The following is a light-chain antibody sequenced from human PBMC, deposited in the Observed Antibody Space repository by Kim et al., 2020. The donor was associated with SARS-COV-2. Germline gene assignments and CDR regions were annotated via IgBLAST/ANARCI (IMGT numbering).Light chain of an antibody. CDR3: QVWDSGVV. CDR1: NIGDRT. J-gene: IGLJ2*01. Sequence: SYELTQPPSVSVALGQTATITCGGKNIGDRTVHWYQQKPGQAPVLVIYRDRSRPSGIPERFSGSNSGNTATLTISRAQAGDEADYYCQVWDSGVVFGGGTQLTVL. CDR2: RDR. V-gene: IGLV3-9*01.